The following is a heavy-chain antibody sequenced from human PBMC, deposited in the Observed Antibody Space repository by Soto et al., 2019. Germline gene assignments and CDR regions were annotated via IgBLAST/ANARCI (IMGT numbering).Heavy chain of an antibody. D-gene: IGHD3-22*01. Sequence: WGSMRISCAACGLSFCIYEMNGFRHAPGKALEWVSYISSSGSTIYYADSVKGRFTISRGNAKNSLYLQMNSLRAEDTAVYYCARDQWYSSGCCYLVGGADFDIWGQGTMLTV. J-gene: IGHJ3*02. CDR2: ISSSGSTI. CDR1: GLSFCIYE. CDR3: ARDQWYSSGCCYLVGGADFDI. V-gene: IGHV3-48*03.